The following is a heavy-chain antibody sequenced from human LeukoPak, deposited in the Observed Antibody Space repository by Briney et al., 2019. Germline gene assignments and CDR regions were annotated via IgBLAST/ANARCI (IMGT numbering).Heavy chain of an antibody. J-gene: IGHJ6*03. CDR3: ARGGLPIYYYYMDV. D-gene: IGHD4-11*01. Sequence: ASVKVSCKVSGYTLTELSMHWVRQAPGKGLEWMGGFDPEDGETFYAQKFQGRVTMTRDTSISTAYMDLSRLRSDDTAVYFCARGGLPIYYYYMDVWGKGTTVTVSS. CDR2: FDPEDGET. CDR1: GYTLTELS. V-gene: IGHV1-24*01.